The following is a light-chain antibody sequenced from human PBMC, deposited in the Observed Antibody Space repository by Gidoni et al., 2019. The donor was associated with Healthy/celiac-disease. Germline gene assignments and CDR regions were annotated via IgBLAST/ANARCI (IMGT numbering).Light chain of an antibody. CDR2: DVS. J-gene: IGLJ3*02. V-gene: IGLV2-14*03. CDR1: SSDVGGYNY. Sequence: QSALPQPASVSGSPGQSITISCTGTSSDVGGYNYVSWYQQHPGKAPKLMIYDVSNRPSGVSNRFSGSKSGNTASLTISGLQAEDEADYYCSSYTSSSTVWVFGGGTKLTVL. CDR3: SSYTSSSTVWV.